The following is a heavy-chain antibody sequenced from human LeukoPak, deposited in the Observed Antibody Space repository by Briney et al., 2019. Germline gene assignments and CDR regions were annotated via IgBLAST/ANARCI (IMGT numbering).Heavy chain of an antibody. D-gene: IGHD2-21*02. V-gene: IGHV3-23*01. J-gene: IGHJ5*02. CDR3: AKEGLFVTASPRWFDP. Sequence: PGGSLRLSCAASGFTFSRYAMSWVRQAPGKGLEWVSGISGSGGSTYYVDSVKGRFTISRDNSKNTLYLQMNSLRAEDPAVYYRAKEGLFVTASPRWFDPWGREPWSPSAQ. CDR1: GFTFSRYA. CDR2: ISGSGGST.